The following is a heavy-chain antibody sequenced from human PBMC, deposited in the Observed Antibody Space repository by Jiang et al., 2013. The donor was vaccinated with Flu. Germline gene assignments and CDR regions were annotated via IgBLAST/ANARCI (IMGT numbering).Heavy chain of an antibody. CDR3: ARGGIGFDP. J-gene: IGHJ5*02. D-gene: IGHD3-16*02. V-gene: IGHV3-13*01. CDR2: IGTAGDT. Sequence: AIGTAGDTYYPGSVKGRFTISRENAKNSLYLQMNSLRAGDTAVYYCARGGIGFDPWGQGTLVTVSS.